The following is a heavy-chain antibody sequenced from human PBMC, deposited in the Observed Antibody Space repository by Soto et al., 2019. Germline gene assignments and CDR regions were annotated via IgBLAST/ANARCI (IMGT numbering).Heavy chain of an antibody. Sequence: QVQLQESGPGLVKPSQTLSLTCTVSGGSISSGGYYWSWIRQHPGKGLEWIGYIYYSGSTYYNPSLKSRVTISLDTSKNQCSLKLSDVTAADTAVYYCARQRLYYYDSSGYFQDNFDYWGQGTLVTVSS. CDR2: IYYSGST. V-gene: IGHV4-31*03. CDR3: ARQRLYYYDSSGYFQDNFDY. D-gene: IGHD3-22*01. J-gene: IGHJ4*02. CDR1: GGSISSGGYY.